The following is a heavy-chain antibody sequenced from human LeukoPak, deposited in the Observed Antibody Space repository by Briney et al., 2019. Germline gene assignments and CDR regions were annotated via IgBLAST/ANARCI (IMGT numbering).Heavy chain of an antibody. V-gene: IGHV3-30*18. J-gene: IGHJ6*03. CDR3: AKSSYYYYMDV. Sequence: GGSLRLSCAASGFTFSSYWMSWVRQAPGKGLEWVAVISYDGSNKYYADSVKGRFTISRDNSKNTLYLQMNSLRAEDTAVYYCAKSSYYYYMDVWGKGTTVTVSS. CDR1: GFTFSSYW. CDR2: ISYDGSNK.